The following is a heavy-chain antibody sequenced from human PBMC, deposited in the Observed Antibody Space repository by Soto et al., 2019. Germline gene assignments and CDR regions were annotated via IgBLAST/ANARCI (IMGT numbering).Heavy chain of an antibody. CDR1: GYSFTSYW. J-gene: IGHJ2*01. CDR2: IYPGDSDT. Sequence: PGESLKISCKGSGYSFTSYWIGWVRQMPGKGPEWMGIIYPGDSDTRYSPSFQGQVTISADKSISTAYLQWSSLKASDTAMYYCARPRAYCSGGSCYLHWYFDLWGRGTLVT. V-gene: IGHV5-51*01. CDR3: ARPRAYCSGGSCYLHWYFDL. D-gene: IGHD2-15*01.